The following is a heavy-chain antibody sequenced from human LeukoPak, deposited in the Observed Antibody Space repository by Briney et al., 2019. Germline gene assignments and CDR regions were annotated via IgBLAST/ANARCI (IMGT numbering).Heavy chain of an antibody. CDR3: AKDGETILWFGEVYTSYFDY. Sequence: GGSLRLSCAASGFTFSNYEINWVRQAPGKGLEWVSYISSSGNTIYYADSVKGRFTISRDNSKNTLYLQMNSLRAEDTAVYYCAKDGETILWFGEVYTSYFDYWGQGTLVTVSS. CDR1: GFTFSNYE. D-gene: IGHD3-10*01. CDR2: ISSSGNTI. J-gene: IGHJ4*02. V-gene: IGHV3-48*03.